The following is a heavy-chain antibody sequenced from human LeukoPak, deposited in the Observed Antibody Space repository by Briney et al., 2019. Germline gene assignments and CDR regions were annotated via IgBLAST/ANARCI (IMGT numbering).Heavy chain of an antibody. Sequence: GGSLRLSCSASGFTFSTYSMHWVRQAPGKGLEYVSSVTSNGGSTYYADSVKGRFTISRDNSKNTLNLQMSSLRTEDTAVYFCVKAVAGSFDYWGQGTLVTVSS. CDR1: GFTFSTYS. J-gene: IGHJ4*02. CDR2: VTSNGGST. CDR3: VKAVAGSFDY. D-gene: IGHD3-10*01. V-gene: IGHV3-64D*06.